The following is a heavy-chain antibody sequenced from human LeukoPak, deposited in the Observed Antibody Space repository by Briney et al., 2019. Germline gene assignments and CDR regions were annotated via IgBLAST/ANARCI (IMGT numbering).Heavy chain of an antibody. J-gene: IGHJ4*02. CDR2: IYHSGTS. Sequence: SETLSLTCAVSNYSITSGYFWGWIRQPPGKGLEWIASIYHSGTSYYNPSLRNRVTLFVDTSKNQFSLKLTSLTAADTAVYYCARDGVFHDSDGYSFDYWGQGTLVTVSS. CDR1: NYSITSGYF. CDR3: ARDGVFHDSDGYSFDY. V-gene: IGHV4-38-2*02. D-gene: IGHD3-22*01.